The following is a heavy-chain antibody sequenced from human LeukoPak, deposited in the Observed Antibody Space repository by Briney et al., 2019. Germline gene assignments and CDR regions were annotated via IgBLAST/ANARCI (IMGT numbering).Heavy chain of an antibody. V-gene: IGHV1-3*01. CDR3: ARGRGASGSNRDFYYYYYMDV. CDR1: GYTFTGYY. D-gene: IGHD2-15*01. J-gene: IGHJ6*03. CDR2: MNAGNGNT. Sequence: ASVKVSCKASGYTFTGYYMHWLRQAPGQRPEWMGWMNAGNGNTKYSQKFQGRITLIRDTSAATAYMELSSLRHDDLAVYYCARGRGASGSNRDFYYYYYMDVWGKGTTVTASS.